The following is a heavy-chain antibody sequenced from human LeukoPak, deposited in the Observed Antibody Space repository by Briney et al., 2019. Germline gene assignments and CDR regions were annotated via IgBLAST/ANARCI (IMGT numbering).Heavy chain of an antibody. CDR3: ARDYYGSGSYSWFDP. J-gene: IGHJ5*02. D-gene: IGHD3-10*01. CDR1: GGTFSSYA. Sequence: ASVKVSCKASGGTFSSYAISWVRQAPGQGLEWMGGIIPIFGTANYAQKFQGRVTITTDESTSTAYMELSSLRSEDTAVYYCARDYYGSGSYSWFDPWGQGTLVTVSS. CDR2: IIPIFGTA. V-gene: IGHV1-69*05.